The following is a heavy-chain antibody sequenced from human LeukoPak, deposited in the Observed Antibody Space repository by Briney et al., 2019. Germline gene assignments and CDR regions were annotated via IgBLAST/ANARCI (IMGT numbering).Heavy chain of an antibody. J-gene: IGHJ6*03. CDR1: GGSFSGYY. CDR3: AKDRGSGSKDKGYYMDV. Sequence: SETLSLTCAVYGGSFSGYYWSWIRQPPGKGLEWIGEINHSGSTNYNPSLKSRVTISVDTSKNQFSLKLSSVTAADTAVYYCAKDRGSGSKDKGYYMDVWGKGTTVTISS. D-gene: IGHD3-10*01. V-gene: IGHV4-34*01. CDR2: INHSGST.